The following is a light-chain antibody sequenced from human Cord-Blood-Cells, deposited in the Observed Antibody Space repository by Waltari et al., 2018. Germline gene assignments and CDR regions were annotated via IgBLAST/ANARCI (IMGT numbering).Light chain of an antibody. CDR1: SSDVGSYNL. CDR2: EGS. J-gene: IGLJ1*01. CDR3: CSYAGSSTYV. V-gene: IGLV2-23*01. Sequence: QSALTQPASVSGSPGPSITIPFTRSSSDVGSYNLVSWYQQHPGKAPKLMIYEGSKRPSGVSNRFSGSKSGNTASLTISGLQAEDEADYYCCSYAGSSTYVFGTGTKVTVL.